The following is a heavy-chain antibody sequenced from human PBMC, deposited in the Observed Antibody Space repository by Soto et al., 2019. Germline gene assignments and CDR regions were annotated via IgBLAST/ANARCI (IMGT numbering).Heavy chain of an antibody. CDR3: ANGPRQLRLSLVY. J-gene: IGHJ4*02. CDR1: GCSFSSDA. Sequence: PGGTLRRSWAASGCSFSSDAMGWVRQAPGKGLEWVSAISGSGGSTCYADCVRGRFTISRDNSKNTLYLQMNSLSAPAPALYSGANGPRQLRLSLVYWGRGPL. V-gene: IGHV3-23*01. CDR2: ISGSGGST. D-gene: IGHD4-17*01.